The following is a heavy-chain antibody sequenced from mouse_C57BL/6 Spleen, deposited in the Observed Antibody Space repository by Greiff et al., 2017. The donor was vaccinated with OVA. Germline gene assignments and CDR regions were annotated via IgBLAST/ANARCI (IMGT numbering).Heavy chain of an antibody. D-gene: IGHD2-4*01. CDR3: AYYDYDKDYFDY. CDR2: IYPGDGDT. Sequence: QVQLKESGAELVKPGASVKISCKASGYAFSSYWMNWVKQRPGKGLEWIGQIYPGDGDTNYNGKFKGKATLTADKSSSTAYMQLSSLTSEDSAVYFCAYYDYDKDYFDYWGQGTTLTVSS. V-gene: IGHV1-80*01. CDR1: GYAFSSYW. J-gene: IGHJ2*01.